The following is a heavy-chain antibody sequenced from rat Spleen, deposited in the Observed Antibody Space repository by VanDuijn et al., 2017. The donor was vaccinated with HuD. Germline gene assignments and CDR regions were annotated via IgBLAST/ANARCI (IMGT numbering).Heavy chain of an antibody. CDR3: TRGEYFRY. CDR1: GFTFSHYG. J-gene: IGHJ2*01. V-gene: IGHV5-29*01. Sequence: EVELVESGGGLVQPGRSLKLSCAASGFTFSHYGMAWVRQAPTKGLEWVATLSYDGHTTYYRDSVQGRFTISRDTAQNILYLQMNSPRSEDTATYYCTRGEYFRYWGQGVMVTVSS. D-gene: IGHD4-2*01. CDR2: LSYDGHTT.